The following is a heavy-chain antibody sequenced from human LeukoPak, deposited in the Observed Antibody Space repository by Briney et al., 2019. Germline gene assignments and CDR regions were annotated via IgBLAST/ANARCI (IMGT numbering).Heavy chain of an antibody. CDR2: IKQDGSEK. CDR3: ARDRAYSSSWYSPNYYYYYYMDV. Sequence: GGSLRLSCAASGFTFSSYWMSWVRQAPGKGLEWVANIKQDGSEKYYVDSVKGRFTISRDNAKNSLYLQMNSLRAEDTAVYYCARDRAYSSSWYSPNYYYYYYMDVWGKGTTVTISS. J-gene: IGHJ6*03. CDR1: GFTFSSYW. V-gene: IGHV3-7*01. D-gene: IGHD6-13*01.